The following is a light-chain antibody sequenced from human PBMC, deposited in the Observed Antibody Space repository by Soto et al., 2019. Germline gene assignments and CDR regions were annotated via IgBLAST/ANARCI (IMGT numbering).Light chain of an antibody. V-gene: IGLV1-47*02. CDR3: ASWDARIGAVI. J-gene: IGLJ2*01. CDR1: SSNIGGTNY. CDR2: SNN. Sequence: QSVLTQPPSASGTPGQKVFISCSGSSSNIGGTNYAYWYQQLPGAAPKLLMHSNNLRPSGVPERISGSKFGTAASLAISGLRSEDEAVYYCASWDARIGAVIFGGGTKVTV.